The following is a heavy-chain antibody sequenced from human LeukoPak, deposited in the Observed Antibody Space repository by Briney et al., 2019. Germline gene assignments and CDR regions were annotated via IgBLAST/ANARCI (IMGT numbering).Heavy chain of an antibody. Sequence: ASVKVSCKASGYTFTGYYMHWVRQAPGQGLEWMGWINPNSGGTNYAQKFQGRVTMTRDMSISTAYMELSRLRSDDTAVYYCARTENRVTIFGVVGNWFDPWGQGTLVTVSS. CDR3: ARTENRVTIFGVVGNWFDP. CDR2: INPNSGGT. CDR1: GYTFTGYY. D-gene: IGHD3-3*01. J-gene: IGHJ5*02. V-gene: IGHV1-2*02.